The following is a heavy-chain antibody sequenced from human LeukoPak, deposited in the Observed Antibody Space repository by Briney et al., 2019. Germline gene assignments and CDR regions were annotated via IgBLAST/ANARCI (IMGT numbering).Heavy chain of an antibody. J-gene: IGHJ4*02. D-gene: IGHD3-22*01. CDR3: ARGWGPYAGSAYYFGLDY. CDR2: IDRNGGTT. V-gene: IGHV3-20*04. CDR1: GFTFDEYG. Sequence: GGPLTLSCAASGFTFDEYGMSWVRQAPGKGLEWVAGIDRNGGTTGYADSVKGRFTISRDNAKNSVSLQLNSLRAEDTALYLFARGWGPYAGSAYYFGLDYWGQGTPVTISS.